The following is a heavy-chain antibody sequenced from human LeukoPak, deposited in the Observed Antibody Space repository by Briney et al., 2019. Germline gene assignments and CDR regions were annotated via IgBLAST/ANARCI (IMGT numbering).Heavy chain of an antibody. Sequence: GGSLRLSCAASGFTFSSYSMNWVRQAPGKGLEWVSSISSSSSYIYYADSVKGRFTISRDNAKNSLYLQMNSLRAEDTAVYYCARGPSGGGTTENPYCYYYMDVWGKGTTVTVSS. CDR2: ISSSSSYI. J-gene: IGHJ6*03. D-gene: IGHD1-1*01. V-gene: IGHV3-21*01. CDR1: GFTFSSYS. CDR3: ARGPSGGGTTENPYCYYYMDV.